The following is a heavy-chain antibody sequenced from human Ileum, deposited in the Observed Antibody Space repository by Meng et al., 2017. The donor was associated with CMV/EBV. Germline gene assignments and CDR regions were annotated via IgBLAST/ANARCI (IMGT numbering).Heavy chain of an antibody. CDR2: HSSGSA. Sequence: SETLSLTCSVSGGSISGYRWAWVRQAPGKGLEWIGHSSGSATYNPSLKSRVTISVDASKTQFSLNLNFVTAADTALYFCARDNMGSLDYWGQGALVTVSS. CDR1: GGSISGYR. D-gene: IGHD1-26*01. J-gene: IGHJ4*02. V-gene: IGHV4-59*01. CDR3: ARDNMGSLDY.